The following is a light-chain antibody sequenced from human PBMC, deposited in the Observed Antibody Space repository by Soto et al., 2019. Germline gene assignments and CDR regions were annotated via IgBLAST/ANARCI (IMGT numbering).Light chain of an antibody. J-gene: IGKJ4*01. CDR2: DAS. CDR1: QSVSSSY. CDR3: QQYASSPLT. V-gene: IGKV3-20*01. Sequence: EIELTQSPGTLSLSPGERATLSCRASQSVSSSYLAWYQQKPGQAPRLLIYDASSRATGIPDRFSGSGSGTDFTLTIGRLQPEDFAVYYCQQYASSPLTFGGGTKVELK.